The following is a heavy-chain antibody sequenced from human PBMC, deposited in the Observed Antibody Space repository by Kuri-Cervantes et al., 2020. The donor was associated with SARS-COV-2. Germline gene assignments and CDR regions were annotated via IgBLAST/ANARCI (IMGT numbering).Heavy chain of an antibody. V-gene: IGHV1-8*01. CDR3: ARGVRGNWDSQHNYYYYMDV. CDR1: GYTFRNND. D-gene: IGHD1-7*01. Sequence: ASVQVSCKASGYTFRNNDINWVRQAPGQGLEWVGWVNPDNGRAGFAEKFQGRVTISSDTSMNTVYLDLYSLRSGDTAVYYCARGVRGNWDSQHNYYYYMDVWGKGTTVTVS. CDR2: VNPDNGRA. J-gene: IGHJ6*03.